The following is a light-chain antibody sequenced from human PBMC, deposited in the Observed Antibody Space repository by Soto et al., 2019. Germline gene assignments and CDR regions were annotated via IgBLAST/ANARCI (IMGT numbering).Light chain of an antibody. CDR2: GAS. CDR1: QSVSSRY. V-gene: IGKV3-20*01. Sequence: DIALTQSPGTLSSSPGARATLSCRASQSVSSRYLAWYQQKPGQAPRLLIYGASSRATGIPDRFSGSGSGTDFTLTISRLEPEDFAVYYCQQYGSSPGYTFGEGTKLEIK. CDR3: QQYGSSPGYT. J-gene: IGKJ2*01.